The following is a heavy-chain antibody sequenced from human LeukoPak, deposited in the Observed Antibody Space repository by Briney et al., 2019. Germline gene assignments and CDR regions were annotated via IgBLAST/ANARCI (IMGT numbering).Heavy chain of an antibody. D-gene: IGHD1-26*01. Sequence: SETLSLTCTVSGGSISSYYWSWIRQPPGKGLEWIGYIYYSGSTNYNPSLKSRVTISVDTSKNQFSLKLTSVTATDTAVYYCARQDYSGTYLFDYWGQGTLVTVSS. V-gene: IGHV4-59*08. CDR1: GGSISSYY. CDR3: ARQDYSGTYLFDY. CDR2: IYYSGST. J-gene: IGHJ4*02.